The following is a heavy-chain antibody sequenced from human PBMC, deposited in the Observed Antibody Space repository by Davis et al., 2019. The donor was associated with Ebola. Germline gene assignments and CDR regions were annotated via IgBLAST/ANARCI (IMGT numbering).Heavy chain of an antibody. D-gene: IGHD6-19*01. CDR2: TYYSSKWYK. CDR3: ASGWLRGKFDH. Sequence: HLQSPSHSPVHPRDTLSGNSGAWNWTRQPPSSGSEWLGKTYYSSKWYKDYAVSVKSRITIKLDTSKNQFSLKLNSVTPEDTAVYYCASGWLRGKFDHWGQGTLVTVSS. CDR1: RDTLSGNSGA. J-gene: IGHJ5*02. V-gene: IGHV6-1*01.